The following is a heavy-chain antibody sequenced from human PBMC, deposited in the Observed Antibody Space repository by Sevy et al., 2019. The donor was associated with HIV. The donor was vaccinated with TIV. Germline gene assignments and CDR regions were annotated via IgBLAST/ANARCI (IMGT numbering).Heavy chain of an antibody. V-gene: IGHV3-11*01. D-gene: IGHD3-16*01. CDR2: SSGSGKTI. Sequence: GGSLRLSCAASGLTFSDYYMSWIRQAPGKGLEWISYSSGSGKTIHYADSVKGRFTISRDNAKNLLYLQMNNLGAEDKALFYLWGDLVGLGTLRGLNWFDPWGQGTLVTVSS. CDR3: WGDLVGLGTLRGLNWFDP. CDR1: GLTFSDYY. J-gene: IGHJ5*02.